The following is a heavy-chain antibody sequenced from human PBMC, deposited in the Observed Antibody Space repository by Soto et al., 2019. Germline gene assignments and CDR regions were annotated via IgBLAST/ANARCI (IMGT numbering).Heavy chain of an antibody. CDR3: AHSGYSSSWSDFYYGMDV. V-gene: IGHV2-5*01. D-gene: IGHD6-13*01. Sequence: QITLKESGPTLVKPTQTLTLTCTFSGFSLSTSGVGVGWIRQPPGKALEWLALIYWNDDKRYSPSLKSRLTITKDTSKNQVVLTMTNMDPVDTATYYCAHSGYSSSWSDFYYGMDVWGQGTTVTVSS. CDR1: GFSLSTSGVG. CDR2: IYWNDDK. J-gene: IGHJ6*02.